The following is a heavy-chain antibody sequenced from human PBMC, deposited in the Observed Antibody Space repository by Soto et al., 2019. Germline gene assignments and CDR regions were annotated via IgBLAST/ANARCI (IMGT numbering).Heavy chain of an antibody. D-gene: IGHD1-26*01. CDR1: GGTFSSYA. CDR3: SRYGQYIVGATLEY. V-gene: IGHV1-69*01. Sequence: QVQLVQSGAEVKKPGSAVKVACKASGGTFSSYAISLVRQAPGQGPEWMGGIIPIFGTAHYEQKFQGRVTMTADDSTGTAYMELSSLCSKDNDVYYCSRYGQYIVGATLEYWGQGPRLSVSS. CDR2: IIPIFGTA. J-gene: IGHJ4*02.